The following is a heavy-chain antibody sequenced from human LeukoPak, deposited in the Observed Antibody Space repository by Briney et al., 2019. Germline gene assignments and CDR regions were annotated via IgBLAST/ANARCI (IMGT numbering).Heavy chain of an antibody. Sequence: ASVKVSCKASGGTSSSYAISWVRQAPGQGLEWMGRIIPILGIANYAQKFQGRVTITADKSTSTAYMELSSLRSEDTAVYYCATARTIFGEINDYWGQGTLVTVSS. CDR1: GGTSSSYA. V-gene: IGHV1-69*04. CDR2: IIPILGIA. D-gene: IGHD3-3*01. CDR3: ATARTIFGEINDY. J-gene: IGHJ4*02.